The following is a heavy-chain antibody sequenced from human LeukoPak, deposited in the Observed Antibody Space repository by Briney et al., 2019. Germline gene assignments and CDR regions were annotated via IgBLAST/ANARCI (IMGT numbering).Heavy chain of an antibody. V-gene: IGHV3-30*02. D-gene: IGHD5-24*01. J-gene: IGHJ4*02. Sequence: RGSLRLSCEASGFTFTTYGMHWVRQAPGKGLEWVAYIRYDGGTTFYGDSVKGRFTISRGNSKNTLYLQLNSLRPEDTAVYYCARTAAIERVDYWGQGTLVTVSS. CDR1: GFTFTTYG. CDR3: ARTAAIERVDY. CDR2: IRYDGGTT.